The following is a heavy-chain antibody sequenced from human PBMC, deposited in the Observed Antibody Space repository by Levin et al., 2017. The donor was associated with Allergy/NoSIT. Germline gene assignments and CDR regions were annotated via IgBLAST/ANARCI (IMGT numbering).Heavy chain of an antibody. V-gene: IGHV1-2*06. CDR1: GYTFTAYY. D-gene: IGHD5-12*01. J-gene: IGHJ4*02. CDR3: ARLVVERGSGYDWYYFDY. CDR2: INPNSGGT. Sequence: ASVKVSCKASGYTFTAYYIHWVRQAPGQGLEWMGRINPNSGGTNYAQKFQGRVTMTRDTAISTVYMEVRRVRSDDTAVYYCARLVVERGSGYDWYYFDYWGQGTLVTASS.